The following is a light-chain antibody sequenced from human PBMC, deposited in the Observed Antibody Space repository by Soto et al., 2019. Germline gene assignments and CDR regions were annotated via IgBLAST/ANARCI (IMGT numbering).Light chain of an antibody. CDR2: DVS. CDR3: SSYTSSSTLWV. Sequence: QLVLTQPASVSGSPGQSITISCTGTSSDVGGYNYVSWYQQHPGKAPKLMIYDVSNRPSGVSNRFSGSKSDNTASLTISGLQAEDEADYYCSSYTSSSTLWVFGGGTKLTVL. J-gene: IGLJ3*02. CDR1: SSDVGGYNY. V-gene: IGLV2-14*01.